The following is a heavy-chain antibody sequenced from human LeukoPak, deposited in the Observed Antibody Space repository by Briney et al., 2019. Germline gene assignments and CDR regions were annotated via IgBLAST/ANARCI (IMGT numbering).Heavy chain of an antibody. J-gene: IGHJ4*02. Sequence: GGSLRLSCAGPGFIFSDYWMSWVRQAPGKGLEWVANINEDGSDEYYVDSVKGRFTISRDNAKNSLYLQMNSLRAEDTAVYYSARDRPARSDYWGQGTLVTVSS. CDR2: INEDGSDE. CDR3: ARDRPARSDY. CDR1: GFIFSDYW. V-gene: IGHV3-7*03.